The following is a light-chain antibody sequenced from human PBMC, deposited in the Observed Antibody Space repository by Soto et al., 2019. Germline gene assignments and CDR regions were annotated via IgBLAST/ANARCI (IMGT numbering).Light chain of an antibody. CDR3: QQRSNWPIT. CDR1: QSVGSY. J-gene: IGKJ5*01. Sequence: DIVLTQSPATLSSSPGERVTLSCGASQSVGSYLAWYQQTPGQAPRLLIYDATYRATGIPARFSGSGSGTDFTLTISSLEPEDFALYYCQQRSNWPITFGQGTRLEIK. V-gene: IGKV3-11*01. CDR2: DAT.